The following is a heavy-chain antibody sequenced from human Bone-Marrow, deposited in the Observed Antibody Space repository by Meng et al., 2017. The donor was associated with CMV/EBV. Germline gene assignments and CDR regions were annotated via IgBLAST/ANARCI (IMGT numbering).Heavy chain of an antibody. D-gene: IGHD5-24*01. Sequence: GESLKISCAASGFTFSSYSMNWVRQAPGKGLEWVSSISSSSSYIYYADSVKGRFTISRDNAKNSLYLQMNSLRAEDTAVYYCARRSRDGYNYDYFDYWGQGTLGTVS. CDR1: GFTFSSYS. J-gene: IGHJ4*02. CDR3: ARRSRDGYNYDYFDY. CDR2: ISSSSSYI. V-gene: IGHV3-21*01.